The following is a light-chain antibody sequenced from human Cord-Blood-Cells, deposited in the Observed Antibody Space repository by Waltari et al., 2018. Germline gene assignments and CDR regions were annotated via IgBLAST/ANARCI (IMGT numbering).Light chain of an antibody. CDR3: AAWDDSLSGPV. V-gene: IGLV1-47*01. CDR1: SSNIGSNY. Sequence: QSVLTQPPSASGTPGQRVTISCSGSSSNIGSNYVYWYQQLPGPAPKLLIDRNNQRPSGVPDRFAGSKSGTSASLAIRGLRSEDEADYYCAAWDDSLSGPVCGGGTKLTVL. J-gene: IGLJ2*01. CDR2: RNN.